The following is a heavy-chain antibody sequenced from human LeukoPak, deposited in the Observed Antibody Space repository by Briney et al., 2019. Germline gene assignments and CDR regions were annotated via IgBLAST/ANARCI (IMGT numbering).Heavy chain of an antibody. J-gene: IGHJ4*02. D-gene: IGHD2-2*02. Sequence: LRASVKVSCKASGYIFSSNAMHWVRQAPGQRLEWMGWINAGNGNTKYSQKFQGRVTITRDTSASTAYMELSSLRSEDTAVYYCAILEYQLLYSKLDYWGQGTLVTVSS. CDR3: AILEYQLLYSKLDY. CDR1: GYIFSSNA. CDR2: INAGNGNT. V-gene: IGHV1-3*01.